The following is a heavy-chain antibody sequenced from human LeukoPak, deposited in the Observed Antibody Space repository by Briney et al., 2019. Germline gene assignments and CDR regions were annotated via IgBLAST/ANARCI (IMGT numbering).Heavy chain of an antibody. D-gene: IGHD3-10*01. J-gene: IGHJ6*03. CDR3: ARDHNTYYYGSGSYYKGRYYYYYYMDV. CDR1: GFTFSSYE. CDR2: ISSSGSTI. V-gene: IGHV3-48*03. Sequence: PGGSLRLSCAASGFTFSSYEMNWVRQAPGKGLEWVSYISSSGSTIYYADSVKGRFTISRDNAKNSLYLQMNSLRAEDTAVYYCARDHNTYYYGSGSYYKGRYYYYYYMDVWGKGTTVTISS.